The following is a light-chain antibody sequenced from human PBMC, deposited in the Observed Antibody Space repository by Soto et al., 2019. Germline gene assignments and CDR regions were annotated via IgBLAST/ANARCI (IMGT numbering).Light chain of an antibody. V-gene: IGKV1-39*01. J-gene: IGKJ2*01. CDR2: AAS. CDR3: QQSYSISYT. CDR1: QSISIY. Sequence: DIQMTQSPSSLSASVGDRVTITCRASQSISIYLNWYQQKPGKAPKLLIYAASSLQSGVPSRFSGSGSGTDFTLTISSLQHEDFAIYYCQQSYSISYTFGQGTKLEIK.